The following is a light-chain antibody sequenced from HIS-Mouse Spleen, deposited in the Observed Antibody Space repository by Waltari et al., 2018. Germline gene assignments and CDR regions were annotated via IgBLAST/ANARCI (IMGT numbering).Light chain of an antibody. CDR3: CSYAGSSTWV. CDR2: EGS. J-gene: IGLJ3*02. CDR1: SSDVGGYNY. Sequence: QSALTQPPSASGSPGQSVTISCTGTSSDVGGYNYVSWYQHHPGKSPKLMMYEGSKRPSGVSNRFSGSKSGNTASLTISGLQAEDEADYYCCSYAGSSTWVFGGGTKLTVL. V-gene: IGLV2-23*01.